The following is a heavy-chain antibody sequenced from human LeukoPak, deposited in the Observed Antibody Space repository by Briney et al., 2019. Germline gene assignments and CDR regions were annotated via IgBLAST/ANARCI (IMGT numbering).Heavy chain of an antibody. CDR2: IFSSGYT. Sequence: PSETLSLTCTVSGDSISTYYWSWIRQPAGQGLEWIGRIFSSGYTNYNPSLKSRVRVSVDTSKKQFSLKLNSLTAADTAVYYCARIVSECGDTRCSDTFDPWGQGTLVTVSS. CDR1: GDSISTYY. J-gene: IGHJ5*02. V-gene: IGHV4-4*07. CDR3: ARIVSECGDTRCSDTFDP. D-gene: IGHD2-21*01.